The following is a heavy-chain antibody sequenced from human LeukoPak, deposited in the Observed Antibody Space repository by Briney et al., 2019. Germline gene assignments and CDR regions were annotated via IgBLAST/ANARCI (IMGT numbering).Heavy chain of an antibody. V-gene: IGHV3-23*01. CDR3: AKAYCTSTSCPGWFDP. J-gene: IGHJ5*02. CDR1: GFTFSNYA. D-gene: IGHD2-2*01. CDR2: ISGSGGYT. Sequence: PGGSLRLSCAASGFTFSNYAMSWVRQAPGKGLEWVSGISGSGGYTYYADSVKGRFTISRDNSKNTLYLQMNSLRAEDTAVYYCAKAYCTSTSCPGWFDPWGQGTLVTVSS.